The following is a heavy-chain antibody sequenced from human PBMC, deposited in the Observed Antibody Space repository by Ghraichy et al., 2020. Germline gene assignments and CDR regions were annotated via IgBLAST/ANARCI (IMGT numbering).Heavy chain of an antibody. V-gene: IGHV3-11*06. D-gene: IGHD5-24*01. CDR2: ISSSSSYT. Sequence: GGSLRLSCAASGFTFSDYYMSWIRQAPGKGLEWVSYISSSSSYTNYADSVKGRFTISRDNAKNSLYLQMNSLRAEDTAVYYCASDVQMATIRSAYYMDVWGKGTTVTVSS. CDR1: GFTFSDYY. CDR3: ASDVQMATIRSAYYMDV. J-gene: IGHJ6*03.